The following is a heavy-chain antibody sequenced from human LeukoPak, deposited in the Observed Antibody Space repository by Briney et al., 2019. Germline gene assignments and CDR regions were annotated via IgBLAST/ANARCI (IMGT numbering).Heavy chain of an antibody. J-gene: IGHJ4*02. CDR3: VREGIGTSLDY. V-gene: IGHV1-2*02. CDR2: IIPNSGAT. D-gene: IGHD6-13*01. Sequence: ASVKVSCKASGYTFTGYYMHWLRQAPGQGLEWMGWIIPNSGATNCAQKFQGRVTMTRDTSISTAYMELNRLGSDDTAVYYCVREGIGTSLDYWGQGTLVTVSS. CDR1: GYTFTGYY.